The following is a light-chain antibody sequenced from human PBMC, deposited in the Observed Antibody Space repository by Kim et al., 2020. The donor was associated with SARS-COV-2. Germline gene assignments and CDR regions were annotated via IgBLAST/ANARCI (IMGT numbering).Light chain of an antibody. Sequence: FSPGERATLSCSASQSVSSNYLAWYQGKPGQAPRLLIFGASSRATGIPDRFRGSGSVTDFTLTIIRLEPEDFAVYYCLRYGSSPCTFSQGTKLEI. J-gene: IGKJ2*02. CDR3: LRYGSSPCT. CDR2: GAS. CDR1: QSVSSNY. V-gene: IGKV3-20*01.